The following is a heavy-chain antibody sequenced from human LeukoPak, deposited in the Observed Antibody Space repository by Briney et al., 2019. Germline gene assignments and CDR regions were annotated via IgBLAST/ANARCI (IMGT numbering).Heavy chain of an antibody. V-gene: IGHV4-39*01. CDR1: GGSISGSSYY. Sequence: SETLSLTCSVSGGSISGSSYYWGWIRQPPGKGLEWLGSIYYSGSTYYNPSLKSRVTISVDTSKNQFSLKLSSVTAAATAVYYCASLAARTSSYYSFDYWGRGTLVTVSS. CDR2: IYYSGST. CDR3: ASLAARTSSYYSFDY. D-gene: IGHD6-6*01. J-gene: IGHJ4*02.